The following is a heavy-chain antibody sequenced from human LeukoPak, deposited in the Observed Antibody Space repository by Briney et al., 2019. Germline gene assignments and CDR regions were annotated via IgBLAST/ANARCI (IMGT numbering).Heavy chain of an antibody. J-gene: IGHJ4*02. CDR2: ISWNSGSI. CDR3: ARTGLGGRSSWYSY. D-gene: IGHD6-13*01. Sequence: GRSLRLSCAASGFTFDDYAMHWVRQAPGKGLEWVSGISWNSGSIDYADSVKGRFTISRDNAKNSLYLQMNSLRAEDTAVYHCARTGLGGRSSWYSYWGQGTLVTVSS. CDR1: GFTFDDYA. V-gene: IGHV3-9*01.